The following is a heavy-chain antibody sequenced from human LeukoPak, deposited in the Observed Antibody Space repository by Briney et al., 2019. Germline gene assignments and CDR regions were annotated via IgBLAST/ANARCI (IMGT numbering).Heavy chain of an antibody. D-gene: IGHD6-19*01. CDR3: ASSGWGYSNWFDP. J-gene: IGHJ5*02. CDR1: GFTFDDYA. V-gene: IGHV3-9*01. Sequence: PAGGSLRLSCAASGFTFDDYAMHWVRQTPGKGLEWVSGINWNSGSIDYADSVKGRFTISRDNAKNSLYLQMNSLRAEDTAVYYCASSGWGYSNWFDPWGQGTLVTVSS. CDR2: INWNSGSI.